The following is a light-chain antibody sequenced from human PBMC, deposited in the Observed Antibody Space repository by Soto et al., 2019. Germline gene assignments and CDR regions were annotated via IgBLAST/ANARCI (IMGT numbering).Light chain of an antibody. J-gene: IGLJ3*02. CDR3: SSFKFSTTLRV. CDR1: SSDVGGYNY. V-gene: IGLV2-14*01. CDR2: EVS. Sequence: QSVLTQPASVSGSPGQSITISCTGASSDVGGYNYVSWYQQPPGKAPKLMIYEVSNRPSGVSNRFSGSKSGNTASLTISGLQTEDEADYYCSSFKFSTTLRVFGGGTKVTVL.